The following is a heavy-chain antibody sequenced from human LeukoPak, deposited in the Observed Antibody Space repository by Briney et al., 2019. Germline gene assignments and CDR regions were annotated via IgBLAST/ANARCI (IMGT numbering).Heavy chain of an antibody. D-gene: IGHD3-10*01. J-gene: IGHJ6*02. V-gene: IGHV4/OR15-8*01. Sequence: SETLSLTCVVSGGSIYSPNWWTWVRQPPGKGLEWIGEVSHTGRTNYHPSLQSRVTISLDESKNHFSLRVTSMTAADTAVYYCARHLIHGSLEGMDVWGQGTTVTVSS. CDR3: ARHLIHGSLEGMDV. CDR2: VSHTGRT. CDR1: GGSIYSPNW.